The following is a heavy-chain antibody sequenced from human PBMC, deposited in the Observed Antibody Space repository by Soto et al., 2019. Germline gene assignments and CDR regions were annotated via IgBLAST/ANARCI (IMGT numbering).Heavy chain of an antibody. CDR2: IKQDGSEK. V-gene: IGHV3-7*03. Sequence: GGSLRLSCAASGFTFSSYWMSWVRQAPGKGLEWVANIKQDGSEKYYVDSVKGRFTISRDNAKNSLYLQMNSLRAEDTAVYYCARDENEGIVVGYFDYWGQGTLVTVSS. D-gene: IGHD2-15*01. CDR3: ARDENEGIVVGYFDY. CDR1: GFTFSSYW. J-gene: IGHJ4*02.